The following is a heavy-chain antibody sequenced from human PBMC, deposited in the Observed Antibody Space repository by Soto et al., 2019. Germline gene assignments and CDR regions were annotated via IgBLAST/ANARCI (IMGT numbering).Heavy chain of an antibody. CDR2: TYYMFEWYN. Sequence: PQTLSLTCALSGDSVSSNGAAWNWIRPSPSRGLEWLGRTYYMFEWYNDYAVFVKSRITIKPDTAKNLFALQLNSVTPEDSAVYYCARGEGIYSSGSVWGQGTLVTVSS. CDR3: ARGEGIYSSGSV. J-gene: IGHJ4*02. V-gene: IGHV6-1*01. CDR1: GDSVSSNGAA. D-gene: IGHD6-19*01.